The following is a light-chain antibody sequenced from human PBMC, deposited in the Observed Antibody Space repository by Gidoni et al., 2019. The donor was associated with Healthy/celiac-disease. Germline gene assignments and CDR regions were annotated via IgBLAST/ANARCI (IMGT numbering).Light chain of an antibody. CDR1: QDISNY. V-gene: IGKV1-33*01. J-gene: IGKJ5*01. CDR3: QQYDNLRIT. CDR2: DAS. Sequence: DIQMTQSPSSLSASVGDRVTITCQASQDISNYLNWYQQKPGKAPKLLIYDASNLETGVPSRLSGSGSGTDFTVTSSSLQPEDIATYYCQQYDNLRITFGQGTRLEIK.